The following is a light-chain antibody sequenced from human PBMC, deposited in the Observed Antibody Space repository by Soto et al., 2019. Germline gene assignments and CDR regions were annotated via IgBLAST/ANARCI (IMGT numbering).Light chain of an antibody. Sequence: DVQMTQSPSTLSASVGDRVTITCGASQSIDTWLAWYQKKPGEVPKVLIYKVSNLQRGVPSRFSGSGSGTEFTLTISGLQPADFAVYYCQQRSNWPPITFGQGTLLEIK. V-gene: IGKV1-5*03. CDR3: QQRSNWPPIT. CDR1: QSIDTW. J-gene: IGKJ5*01. CDR2: KVS.